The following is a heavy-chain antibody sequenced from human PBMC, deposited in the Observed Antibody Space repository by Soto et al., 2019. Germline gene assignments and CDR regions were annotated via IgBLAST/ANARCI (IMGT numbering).Heavy chain of an antibody. D-gene: IGHD3-22*01. CDR2: IVVGSGNT. J-gene: IGHJ4*02. Sequence: VKVSCKASGFTFTSSAVQWVRQARGQRLEWIGWIVVGSGNTNYAQKFQERVTITRDMSTSTAYMELSSLRSEDTAVYYCAAETHPPAYDSSGYSDYWGQGTLVTVSS. CDR3: AAETHPPAYDSSGYSDY. CDR1: GFTFTSSA. V-gene: IGHV1-58*01.